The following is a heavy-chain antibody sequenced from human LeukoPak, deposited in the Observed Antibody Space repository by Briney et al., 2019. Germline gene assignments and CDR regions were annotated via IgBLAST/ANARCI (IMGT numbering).Heavy chain of an antibody. D-gene: IGHD3-10*01. V-gene: IGHV3-53*01. J-gene: IGHJ4*02. CDR1: GFTVSSNY. CDR2: IYSGGST. Sequence: GGSLRLSCAASGFTVSSNYMSWVRQAPGKGLEWVSVIYSGGSTYYADSVKGRFTISRDNAKNSLYLQMNSLRAEDTALYHCARARGSGSYYNAVDYWGQGTLVTVSS. CDR3: ARARGSGSYYNAVDY.